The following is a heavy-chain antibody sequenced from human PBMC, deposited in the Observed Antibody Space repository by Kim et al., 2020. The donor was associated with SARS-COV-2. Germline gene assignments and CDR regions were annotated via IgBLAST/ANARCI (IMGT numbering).Heavy chain of an antibody. CDR1: GYTFTGYY. CDR2: INPNSGGT. D-gene: IGHD3-9*01. V-gene: IGHV1-2*02. CDR3: ARDLAALVPHEICFDY. J-gene: IGHJ4*02. Sequence: ASVKVSCKASGYTFTGYYMHWVRQAPGQGLEWMGWINPNSGGTNYAQKFQGRVTMTRDTSISTAYMELSRLRSDDTAVYYCARDLAALVPHEICFDYWGQGTLVTVSS.